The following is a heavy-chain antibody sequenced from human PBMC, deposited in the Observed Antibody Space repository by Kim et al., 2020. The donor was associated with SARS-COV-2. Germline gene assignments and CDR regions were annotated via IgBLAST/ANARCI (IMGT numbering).Heavy chain of an antibody. CDR3: ARAFAATRYSSGWYGDY. CDR1: GYTFTSYA. Sequence: ASVKVSCKASGYTFTSYAMHWVRQAPGQRLEWMGWINAGNGNTKYSQKFQGRVTITRDTSASTAYMELSSLRSEDTAVYYCARAFAATRYSSGWYGDYWGQGTLVTVSS. J-gene: IGHJ4*02. V-gene: IGHV1-3*01. D-gene: IGHD6-19*01. CDR2: INAGNGNT.